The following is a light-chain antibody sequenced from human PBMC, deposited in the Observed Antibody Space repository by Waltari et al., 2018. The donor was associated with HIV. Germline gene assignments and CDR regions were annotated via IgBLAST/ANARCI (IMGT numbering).Light chain of an antibody. V-gene: IGKV4-1*01. CDR2: WTS. CDR3: QQYYGSPYT. Sequence: DIVMTQSPDSLAVSLGERATINCKSSQSLLYTSNNRNYLAWFQQKPGQPPKLLISWTSTRESGVPDRFSGAGSGTDFTLSISSLQAEDVAVYYCQQYYGSPYTFGQGTKLEIK. J-gene: IGKJ2*01. CDR1: QSLLYTSNNRNY.